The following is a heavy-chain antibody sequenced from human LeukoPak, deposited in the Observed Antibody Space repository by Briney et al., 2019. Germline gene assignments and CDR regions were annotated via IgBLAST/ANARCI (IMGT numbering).Heavy chain of an antibody. CDR1: GFTFSGYW. D-gene: IGHD2-15*01. Sequence: GGSLRLSCAASGFTFSGYWMHWVRQAPGKGLVWVSRINSDGSSTSYADSVKGRFTISRDNAKNTLDLQMNSLRAEDTAVYYCGRGGYPSGLDVWGQGTTVTVSS. CDR3: GRGGYPSGLDV. J-gene: IGHJ6*02. V-gene: IGHV3-74*01. CDR2: INSDGSST.